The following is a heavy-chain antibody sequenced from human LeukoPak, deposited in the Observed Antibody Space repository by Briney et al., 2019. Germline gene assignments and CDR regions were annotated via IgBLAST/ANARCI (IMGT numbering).Heavy chain of an antibody. D-gene: IGHD3-22*01. CDR2: IYYSGST. V-gene: IGHV4-59*01. Sequence: SETLSLTCTVSGGSICSYYWSWIRQPPGKGLEWIGYIYYSGSTNYNPSLKSRVTISVDTSKNQFSLKLSSVTAADTAVYYCARVNYDSSGYFFDYWRQGTLVTVSS. J-gene: IGHJ4*02. CDR3: ARVNYDSSGYFFDY. CDR1: GGSICSYY.